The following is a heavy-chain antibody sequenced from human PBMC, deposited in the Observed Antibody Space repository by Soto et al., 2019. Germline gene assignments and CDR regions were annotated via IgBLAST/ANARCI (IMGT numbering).Heavy chain of an antibody. CDR1: GLTFSSYV. CDR3: TRDGRRGWEMDV. Sequence: PGGSLRLSCAASGLTFSSYVMSWVRQAPGKGLEWVSGITGSGGTIYYADSVKGRFTISRDNANNLLFLQMNSLGAEDTAVYYCTRDGRRGWEMDVWGKGTTVTVSS. V-gene: IGHV3-23*01. D-gene: IGHD1-26*01. J-gene: IGHJ6*04. CDR2: ITGSGGTI.